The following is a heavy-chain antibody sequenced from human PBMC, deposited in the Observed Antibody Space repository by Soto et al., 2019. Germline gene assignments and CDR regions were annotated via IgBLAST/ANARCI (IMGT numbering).Heavy chain of an antibody. D-gene: IGHD6-13*01. CDR2: IHYSGST. Sequence: SETLSLTCPVPGGSVNIGTYYWSWIRQPPGKGLEWIGFIHYSGSTNYNPSLKGRVTMSVDTSKNQFSLKLTSVNTADTAIYYCARDTSSTSLRAEYFQFWGQGTQVTVSS. CDR1: GGSVNIGTYY. V-gene: IGHV4-61*01. J-gene: IGHJ1*01. CDR3: ARDTSSTSLRAEYFQF.